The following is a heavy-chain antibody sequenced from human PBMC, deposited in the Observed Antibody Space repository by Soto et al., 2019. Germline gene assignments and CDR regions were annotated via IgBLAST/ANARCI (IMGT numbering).Heavy chain of an antibody. CDR1: GFPFSSYG. J-gene: IGHJ4*02. CDR3: AKDLREYLCTNGVCYNGYFDY. Sequence: PGGSLRLSCAASGFPFSSYGMHWVRQAPGKGLEWVAVISYDGSNKYYADSVKGRFTISRDNSKNTLYLQMNSLRAEDTAVYYCAKDLREYLCTNGVCYNGYFDYWGQGTLVTVSS. D-gene: IGHD2-8*01. V-gene: IGHV3-30*18. CDR2: ISYDGSNK.